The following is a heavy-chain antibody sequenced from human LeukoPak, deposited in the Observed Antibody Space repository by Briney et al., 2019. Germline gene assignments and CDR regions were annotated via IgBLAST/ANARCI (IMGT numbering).Heavy chain of an antibody. D-gene: IGHD2-15*01. V-gene: IGHV1-18*01. J-gene: IGHJ4*02. CDR1: GYTLSRYH. CDR3: ARASYCSGGSCYSDY. Sequence: ASVKVSCKASGYTLSRYHISWVRQAPGQGLEWMGWISAYNGNTIYAQKVKGRVTMTTDTSTSTAYMELRSLKSDDTAVYYCARASYCSGGSCYSDYWGQGTLVTVSS. CDR2: ISAYNGNT.